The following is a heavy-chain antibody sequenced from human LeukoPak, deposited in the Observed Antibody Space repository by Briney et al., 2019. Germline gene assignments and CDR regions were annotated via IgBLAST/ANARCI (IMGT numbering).Heavy chain of an antibody. CDR2: ISNSGST. V-gene: IGHV4-59*01. D-gene: IGHD3/OR15-3a*01. J-gene: IGHJ3*02. CDR3: AKGGRPGAFDI. CDR1: GASISSYY. Sequence: PSETLSLTCAVSGASISSYYWTWIRQPPGKGLEYIAYISNSGSTNYNPSLESRVTISVDTSKSQLSLKVSSVTAADTAVYYCAKGGRPGAFDIWGHGTMVTVSS.